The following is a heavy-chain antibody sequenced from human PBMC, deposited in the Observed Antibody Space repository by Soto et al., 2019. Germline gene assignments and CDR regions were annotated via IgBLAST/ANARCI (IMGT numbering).Heavy chain of an antibody. CDR2: IYHSGST. V-gene: IGHV4-38-2*01. J-gene: IGHJ5*02. Sequence: SETLSLTCAVSGYSISSGYYWGWIRQPPGKGLEWIGSIYHSGSTYYNPSLKSRVTISVDTSKNQFSLKLSSVTAADTAVYYCARTYIVVPPRGGPGWFDPWGQGTLVTVSS. CDR1: GYSISSGYY. CDR3: ARTYIVVPPRGGPGWFDP. D-gene: IGHD2-2*01.